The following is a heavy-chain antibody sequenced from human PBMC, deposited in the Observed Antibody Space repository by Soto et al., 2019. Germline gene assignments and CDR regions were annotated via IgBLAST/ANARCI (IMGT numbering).Heavy chain of an antibody. Sequence: SETLSHTCPVSVATISSGGFYWSFILQLPLKGLEWIGHIYYTGSTYYNPSLNSRVTISVDMSRNQFSLKLRSVTAADTAKYFCARDDSFYGEPGYGMNVWGQGTTVTVSS. V-gene: IGHV4-31*03. CDR3: ARDDSFYGEPGYGMNV. CDR1: VATISSGGFY. J-gene: IGHJ6*02. D-gene: IGHD4-17*01. CDR2: IYYTGST.